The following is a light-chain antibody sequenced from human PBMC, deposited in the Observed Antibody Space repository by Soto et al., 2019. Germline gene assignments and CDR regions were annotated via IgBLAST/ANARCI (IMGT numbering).Light chain of an antibody. CDR3: SSYASSRTLV. J-gene: IGLJ2*01. CDR2: DVS. Sequence: QSALTQPASVSGSPGQSITISCTGTNSDVGAYNFVLWYEQHPGKAPKLMIFDVSSRPSGVSNRFSGSKSGNTASLTISGLQAEDEANYYCSSYASSRTLVFGGGTKVTVL. V-gene: IGLV2-14*01. CDR1: NSDVGAYNF.